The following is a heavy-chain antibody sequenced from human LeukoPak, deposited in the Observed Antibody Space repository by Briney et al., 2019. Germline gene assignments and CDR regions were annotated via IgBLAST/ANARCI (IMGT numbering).Heavy chain of an antibody. CDR1: GNSFTNYW. D-gene: IGHD6-19*01. CDR2: IYPGDSDT. CDR3: ASYSPSSGFDY. V-gene: IGHV5-51*01. J-gene: IGHJ4*02. Sequence: PGESLKISCKGSGNSFTNYWIGWVRQLPGKGLEWMGIIYPGDSDTRYSPSFQGQVTISADKSINTAYLQWSSLKASDTAMYYCASYSPSSGFDYWGLGTLVTVSS.